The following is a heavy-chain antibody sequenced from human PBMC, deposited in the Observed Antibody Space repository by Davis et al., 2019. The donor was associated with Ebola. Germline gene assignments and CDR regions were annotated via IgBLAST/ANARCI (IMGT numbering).Heavy chain of an antibody. CDR1: GFTFSSYG. Sequence: GGSLRLSCAASGFTFSSYGMHWVRQAPGKGLEWVAVIWYDGSNKYYADSVKGRFTISRDNSKNTLYLQMNSLKTEDTAVYYCTTGRAGLDYWGQGTLVTVSS. D-gene: IGHD6-19*01. J-gene: IGHJ4*02. CDR3: TTGRAGLDY. CDR2: IWYDGSNK. V-gene: IGHV3-33*08.